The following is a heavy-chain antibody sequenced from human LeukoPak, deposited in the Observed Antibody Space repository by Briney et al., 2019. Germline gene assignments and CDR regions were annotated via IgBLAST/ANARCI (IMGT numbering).Heavy chain of an antibody. V-gene: IGHV3-66*01. CDR2: TYSGGST. J-gene: IGHJ4*02. CDR3: ARDPPAVAANTYG. D-gene: IGHD6-6*01. Sequence: GGSLRLSCAASGVTVSNNYMNWVRQAPGKGLEWVSLTYSGGSTYYADSVKGRFTISRDNSKNTLYLQMNSLRAEDTAVYYCARDPPAVAANTYGWGQGTLVTVSS. CDR1: GVTVSNNY.